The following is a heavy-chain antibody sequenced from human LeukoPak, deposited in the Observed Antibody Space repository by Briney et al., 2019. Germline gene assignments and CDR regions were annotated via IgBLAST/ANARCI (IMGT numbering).Heavy chain of an antibody. Sequence: GGSLRLSCAASGFPFNIYATNWARQAPGQGLEWVAFISNDGNSKYYADSVKGRFTISRDSSKSTVFLQMNSLRVEDTAVYYCAREGLVYCSTTTCFLFVYWGQGALGTVSS. CDR1: GFPFNIYA. J-gene: IGHJ4*02. D-gene: IGHD2-2*01. CDR3: AREGLVYCSTTTCFLFVY. V-gene: IGHV3-30*04. CDR2: ISNDGNSK.